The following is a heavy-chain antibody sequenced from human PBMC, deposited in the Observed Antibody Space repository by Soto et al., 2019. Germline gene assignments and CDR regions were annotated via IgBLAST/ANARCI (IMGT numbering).Heavy chain of an antibody. J-gene: IGHJ6*03. D-gene: IGHD6-13*01. CDR3: AKHKPSSSWPDYYYYYMDV. CDR1: GFTFSSYA. Sequence: GGSLRLSCAASGFTFSSYAMSWVRQAPGKGLEWVSAISGSGGSTYYADSVKGRFTISRDNSKNTLYLQMNSLRAEDTAVYYCAKHKPSSSWPDYYYYYMDVWGKGTTVTVSS. V-gene: IGHV3-23*01. CDR2: ISGSGGST.